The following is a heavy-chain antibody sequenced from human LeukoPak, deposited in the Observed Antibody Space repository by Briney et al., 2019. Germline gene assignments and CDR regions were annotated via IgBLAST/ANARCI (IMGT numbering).Heavy chain of an antibody. CDR1: RFTFSSYG. V-gene: IGHV3-30*18. CDR2: ISYDGSNK. J-gene: IGHJ6*04. CDR3: AKGSEKDYYYYGMDV. Sequence: GGSLRLSCAASRFTFSSYGMHWVRQAPGKGLEWVAVISYDGSNKYYADSVKGRFTISRDNSKNTLYLQMNSLRAEDTAVYYCAKGSEKDYYYYGMDVWGKGTTVTVSS.